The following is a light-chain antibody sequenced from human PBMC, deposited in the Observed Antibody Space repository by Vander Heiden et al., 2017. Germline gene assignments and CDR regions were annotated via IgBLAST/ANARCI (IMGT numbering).Light chain of an antibody. V-gene: IGLV2-8*01. CDR3: SSYAGSNNFVV. J-gene: IGLJ2*01. CDR1: SDDVDGYNF. CDR2: EVT. Sequence: QSALTQPPSASGYLGQSVTISDSGTSDDVDGYNFVSWYQEYPGKTPKLMIDEVTKRPSGVPKRFSGSKSGNTSSLTVSGLQAEDEADYYSSSYAGSNNFVVFGGGTKLTVL.